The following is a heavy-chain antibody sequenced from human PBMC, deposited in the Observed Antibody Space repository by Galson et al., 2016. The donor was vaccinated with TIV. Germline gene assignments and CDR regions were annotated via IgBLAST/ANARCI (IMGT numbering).Heavy chain of an antibody. CDR3: ARDQNDYGLDPFDI. Sequence: TLSLTCTVSGASISSGGYSWNWIRQHPGKGLEWIGYIYFTGRTNYNPSLKGRVTISLDTSKTQFSLSLSSVTAADTAVYYCARDQNDYGLDPFDIWGQGTMVTVSS. J-gene: IGHJ3*02. D-gene: IGHD4-17*01. CDR1: GASISSGGYS. CDR2: IYFTGRT. V-gene: IGHV4-31*03.